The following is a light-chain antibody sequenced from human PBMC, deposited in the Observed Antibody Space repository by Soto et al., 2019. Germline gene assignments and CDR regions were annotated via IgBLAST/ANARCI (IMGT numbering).Light chain of an antibody. J-gene: IGKJ1*01. CDR2: GAS. V-gene: IGKV3-15*01. CDR1: QSVSSN. Sequence: EIVMTQSPATLSVSPGERATLSCRASQSVSSNLAWYQQKPGQAPRLLIYGASTRATGIQARFSGSGSGTEFTLTISRLQSEDFAVYYCQQYNNWPPWTVGQGTKVEIK. CDR3: QQYNNWPPWT.